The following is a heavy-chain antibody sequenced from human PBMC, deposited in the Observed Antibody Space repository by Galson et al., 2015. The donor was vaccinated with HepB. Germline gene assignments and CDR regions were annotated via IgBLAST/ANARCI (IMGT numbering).Heavy chain of an antibody. J-gene: IGHJ3*02. V-gene: IGHV1-8*01. CDR2: MNPNSGNT. CDR3: ARGRWNDVHDAFDI. CDR1: GYTFTSYD. Sequence: SVKVSCKASGYTFTSYDINWVRQATGQGLEWMGWMNPNSGNTGYAQKFQGRVTMTRNTSISTAYVELSSLRSEDTAVYYCARGRWNDVHDAFDIWGQGTMVTVSS. D-gene: IGHD1-1*01.